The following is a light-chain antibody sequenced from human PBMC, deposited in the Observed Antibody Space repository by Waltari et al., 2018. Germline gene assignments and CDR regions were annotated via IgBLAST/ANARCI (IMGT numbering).Light chain of an antibody. CDR3: QVWDGSSDHYV. CDR1: NIGSKN. Sequence: SYVLAQPASVSVAPGKTARITCEGPNIGSKNVHWYQLRPGQAPVLVVHDDRDRPSGIPERFSGSNSGNTATLIISGVEAGDEADYFCQVWDGSSDHYVFGTGTAVTV. V-gene: IGLV3-21*03. CDR2: DDR. J-gene: IGLJ1*01.